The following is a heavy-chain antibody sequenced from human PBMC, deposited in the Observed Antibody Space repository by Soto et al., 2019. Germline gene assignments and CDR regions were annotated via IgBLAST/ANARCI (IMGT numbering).Heavy chain of an antibody. D-gene: IGHD2-21*01. CDR1: GFSFSIYA. CDR2: ISASGGSP. CDR3: AKGAQVAFLNWFDP. Sequence: PGGSLRLSCAACGFSFSIYAMSWVRQAPGKGLEWVSAISASGGSPYYGDSVKGRFTISRDNSENTLYLQMSFLRADDTAVYYCAKGAQVAFLNWFDPWGQGTLVTVSS. V-gene: IGHV3-23*01. J-gene: IGHJ5*02.